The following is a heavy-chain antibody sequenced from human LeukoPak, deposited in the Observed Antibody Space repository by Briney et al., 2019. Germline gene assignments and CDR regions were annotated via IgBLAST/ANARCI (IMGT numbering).Heavy chain of an antibody. CDR2: INHSGST. D-gene: IGHD6-19*01. V-gene: IGHV4-34*01. CDR1: GGSFSGYY. Sequence: SETLSLTCAVYGGSFSGYYWSWIRQPPGKGLEWIGEINHSGSTNYNPSLKSRVTISVDTSKNQFSLKLSSVTAADTAVYYCARALIAEAGTYYYYMDVWGKGITVTVS. J-gene: IGHJ6*03. CDR3: ARALIAEAGTYYYYMDV.